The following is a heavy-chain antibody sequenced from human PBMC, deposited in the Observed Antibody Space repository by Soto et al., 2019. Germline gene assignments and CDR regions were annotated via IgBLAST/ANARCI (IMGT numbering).Heavy chain of an antibody. D-gene: IGHD3-9*01. CDR1: GFTFSSYG. CDR2: ISYDGSNK. J-gene: IGHJ6*02. CDR3: AKDRGEYDILPGYYYYYGMDV. Sequence: QVQLVESGGGVVQPGRSLRLSCAASGFTFSSYGMHWVRQAPGKGLEWVAVISYDGSNKYYADSVKGRFTISRDNSKNTLYLQMNSLRAEDTAVYYCAKDRGEYDILPGYYYYYGMDVWGQGTTVTVSS. V-gene: IGHV3-30*18.